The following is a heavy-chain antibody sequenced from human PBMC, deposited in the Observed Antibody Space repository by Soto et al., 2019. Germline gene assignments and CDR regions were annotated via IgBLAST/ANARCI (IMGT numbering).Heavy chain of an antibody. CDR2: IYYSGNT. Sequence: SETLSLTCTVSGGSISSGYYWSWIRQHPVKGLEWIGYIYYSGNTYYNPSLKSRVSISLDTSKSQFSLKLDSVTAADTAVYYCERDAQAALGVPNSMDVGGQGPTGT. D-gene: IGHD3-3*02. CDR1: GGSISSGYY. CDR3: ERDAQAALGVPNSMDV. V-gene: IGHV4-31*03. J-gene: IGHJ6*02.